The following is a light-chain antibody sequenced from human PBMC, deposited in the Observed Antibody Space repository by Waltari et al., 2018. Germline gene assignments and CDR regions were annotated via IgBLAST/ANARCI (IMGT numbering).Light chain of an antibody. Sequence: DIVMTQSPDSLAVSLGGRATINCKSSLSLLYSSHNRNYLTWYQQKPGQPPKLLISWASTRESGVPDRFSGSGSGTDFTLTISSLQAEDVAVYYCLQYYDTPRTFGQGTKVEIK. J-gene: IGKJ2*01. CDR1: LSLLYSSHNRNY. CDR2: WAS. CDR3: LQYYDTPRT. V-gene: IGKV4-1*01.